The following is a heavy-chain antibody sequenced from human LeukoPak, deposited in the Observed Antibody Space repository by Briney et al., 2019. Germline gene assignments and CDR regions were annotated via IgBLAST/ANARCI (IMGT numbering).Heavy chain of an antibody. D-gene: IGHD4-23*01. CDR2: IIPIFGTA. Sequence: SVKVSCKASGGTFSSYAISWVRQAPGQGLEWMGGIIPIFGTANYAQKFQGRVTITTDESTSTVYMELSSLRSEDTAVYYCARDLGWSNESAEYFQHWGQGTLVTVSS. CDR1: GGTFSSYA. J-gene: IGHJ1*01. V-gene: IGHV1-69*05. CDR3: ARDLGWSNESAEYFQH.